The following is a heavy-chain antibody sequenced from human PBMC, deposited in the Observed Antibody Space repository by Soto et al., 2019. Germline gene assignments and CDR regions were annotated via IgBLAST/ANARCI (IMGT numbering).Heavy chain of an antibody. Sequence: SLRLSCAASGFTFSSYGMHWVRQAPGKGLEWVAVIWYDGSNKYYADSVKGRFTISRDNSKNTLYLQMNSLRAEDTAVYYCARGSASIGLDDWGQGTPVTLSS. CDR3: ARGSASIGLDD. CDR1: GFTFSSYG. D-gene: IGHD2-2*02. J-gene: IGHJ4*02. V-gene: IGHV3-33*01. CDR2: IWYDGSNK.